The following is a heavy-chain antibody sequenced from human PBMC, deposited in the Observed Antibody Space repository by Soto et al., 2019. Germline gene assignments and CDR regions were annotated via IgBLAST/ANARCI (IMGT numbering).Heavy chain of an antibody. CDR1: GGSFSGYY. V-gene: IGHV4-34*01. CDR3: ARVSIAVALLDY. D-gene: IGHD6-19*01. CDR2: INHSGST. Sequence: QVQLQQWGAGLLKPSETLSLTCAVYGGSFSGYYWSWIRQPPGKGLEWIGEINHSGSTNYNPSLKSRVTISVDTSKNQFSLKLSSVTAADTAVYYCARVSIAVALLDYWGQGTLVTVSS. J-gene: IGHJ4*02.